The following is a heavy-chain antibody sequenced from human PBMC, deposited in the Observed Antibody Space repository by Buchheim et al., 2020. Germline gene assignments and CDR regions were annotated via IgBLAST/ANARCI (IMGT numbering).Heavy chain of an antibody. CDR2: ISYDGSNK. V-gene: IGHV3-30*03. Sequence: VQLVESGGGLVQPGGSLRLSCAASGFTFSRYSMNWVRQAPGKGLEWVAVISYDGSNKYYADSVKGRFTISRDNSKNTLYLQMNSLRAEDTAVYYCAREIQLWPYYFDYWGQGTL. CDR3: AREIQLWPYYFDY. J-gene: IGHJ4*02. D-gene: IGHD5-18*01. CDR1: GFTFSRYS.